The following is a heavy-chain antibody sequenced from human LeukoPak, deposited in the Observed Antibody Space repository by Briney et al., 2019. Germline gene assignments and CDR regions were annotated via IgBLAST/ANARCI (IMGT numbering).Heavy chain of an antibody. CDR3: AKQAVAVWGNYPLDY. CDR1: GFTFADYA. J-gene: IGHJ4*02. Sequence: GRSLRLSCAASGFTFADYAMHWVRQAPGKGLEWVSGISWNSGSIGYADSVKGRFTISRDNAKNSLYLQLNSLRTEDTALYYCAKQAVAVWGNYPLDYWGQGTLVSVSS. D-gene: IGHD3-16*02. V-gene: IGHV3-9*01. CDR2: ISWNSGSI.